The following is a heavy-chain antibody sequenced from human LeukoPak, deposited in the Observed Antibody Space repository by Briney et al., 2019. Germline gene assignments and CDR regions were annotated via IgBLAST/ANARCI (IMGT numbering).Heavy chain of an antibody. CDR3: ASEQWPVPFDY. CDR2: INPSGGST. Sequence: ASVKVSCKASGYTFTSYYMHWVRPAPGQGLEWMGIINPSGGSTSYAQKFQGRVTMTRDTSTSTVYIELSSLRSEDTAVYYCASEQWPVPFDYWGQGTLVTVSS. CDR1: GYTFTSYY. J-gene: IGHJ4*02. D-gene: IGHD6-19*01. V-gene: IGHV1-46*01.